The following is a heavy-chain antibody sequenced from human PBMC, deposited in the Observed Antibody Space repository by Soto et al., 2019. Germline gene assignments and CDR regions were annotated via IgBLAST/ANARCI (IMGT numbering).Heavy chain of an antibody. CDR2: ISYDGSNK. V-gene: IGHV3-30-3*01. CDR1: GFTFSSYA. D-gene: IGHD1-7*01. Sequence: QVPLVESGGGVVQPGRSLRLSCAASGFTFSSYAMHWVRQAPGKGLEWVAVISYDGSNKYYADSVKGRFTISRDNSKNTLYLQMNSLRAEDTAVYYCARDAGTTVGDFDYWGQGTLVTVSS. J-gene: IGHJ4*02. CDR3: ARDAGTTVGDFDY.